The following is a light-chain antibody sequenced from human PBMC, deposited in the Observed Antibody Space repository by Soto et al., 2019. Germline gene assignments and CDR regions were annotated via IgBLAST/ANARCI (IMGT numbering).Light chain of an antibody. CDR3: SSYTTSNTRQIA. CDR1: SSDVGGYNY. J-gene: IGLJ1*01. V-gene: IGLV2-14*03. CDR2: DVS. Sequence: QSALTQPASVSGSPGQSITISCTGTSSDVGGYNYVSWYQHHPGKAPKLMIFDVSNWPSGVSNRFSGSKSGNTASLTISGLQPEDEADYYCSSYTTSNTRQIAFGTGTKVTVL.